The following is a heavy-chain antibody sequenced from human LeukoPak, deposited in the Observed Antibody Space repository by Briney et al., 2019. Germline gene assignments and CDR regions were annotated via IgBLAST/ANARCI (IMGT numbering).Heavy chain of an antibody. CDR2: IYYSGST. J-gene: IGHJ4*02. V-gene: IGHV4-59*01. CDR1: GGSISGYY. CDR3: TRGARHPDY. Sequence: ASETLSLTCTVSGGSISGYYWSWIRQPPGKGLEWIGYIYYSGSTNYNPSLKSRVTISVDTSKNQFSLKLTSVTAADTAVYYCTRGARHPDYWGQGTLVTVSS.